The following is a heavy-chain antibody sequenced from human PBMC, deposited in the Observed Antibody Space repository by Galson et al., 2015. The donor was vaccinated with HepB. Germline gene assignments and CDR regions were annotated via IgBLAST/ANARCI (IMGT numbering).Heavy chain of an antibody. CDR3: RSYRYLDAFDI. J-gene: IGHJ3*02. CDR2: IYYSGST. CDR1: GGSISSGGYY. D-gene: IGHD3-16*02. V-gene: IGHV4-30-4*01. Sequence: TLSLTCAVSGGSISSGGYYWSWIRQPPGKGLEWIGYIYYSGSTYYNPSLKSRVTISVDTSKNQFSLKLSSVTAADTAVYYCRSYRYLDAFDIWGQGTMVTVSS.